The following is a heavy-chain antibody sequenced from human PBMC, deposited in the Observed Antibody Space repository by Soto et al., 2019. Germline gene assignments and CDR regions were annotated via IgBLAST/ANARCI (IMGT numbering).Heavy chain of an antibody. V-gene: IGHV4-59*01. CDR3: AIYYYGSGRIGMDV. CDR1: GGSISSYY. D-gene: IGHD3-10*01. Sequence: SETLSLTCTVSGGSISSYYWSWIRQPPGKGLEWIGYIYYSGSTNYNPFLKSRVTISVDTSKNQFSLKLSSVTAADTAVYYCAIYYYGSGRIGMDVWGQGTTVTVS. J-gene: IGHJ6*02. CDR2: IYYSGST.